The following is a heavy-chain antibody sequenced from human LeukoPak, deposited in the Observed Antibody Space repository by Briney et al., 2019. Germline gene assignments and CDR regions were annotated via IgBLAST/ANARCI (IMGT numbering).Heavy chain of an antibody. CDR2: IYYSGST. Sequence: SETLSLTCTVSGGSISSYYWSWIRQPPGKGLEWIGYIYYSGSTNYNPSLKSRVTMSVDTSKNQFSLKLSSVTAADTAVYYCARDRSTGGQRQNWFDPWGQGTLVTVSS. D-gene: IGHD3-16*01. CDR3: ARDRSTGGQRQNWFDP. V-gene: IGHV4-59*12. CDR1: GGSISSYY. J-gene: IGHJ5*02.